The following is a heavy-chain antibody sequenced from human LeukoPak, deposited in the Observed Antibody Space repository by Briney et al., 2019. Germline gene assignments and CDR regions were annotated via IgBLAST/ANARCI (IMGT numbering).Heavy chain of an antibody. CDR1: GFTFSSYA. V-gene: IGHV3-23*01. Sequence: GGSLRLSCAASGFTFSSYAMSWVRQAPGKGLEWVSTMLGSGATTYYADSMRGRFTISRDNSKITLYLQMNSLRAEDTAVYYCAKRGDYFSSGSYYPFDYWGQGTLVTVSS. J-gene: IGHJ4*02. CDR3: AKRGDYFSSGSYYPFDY. D-gene: IGHD3-10*01. CDR2: MLGSGATT.